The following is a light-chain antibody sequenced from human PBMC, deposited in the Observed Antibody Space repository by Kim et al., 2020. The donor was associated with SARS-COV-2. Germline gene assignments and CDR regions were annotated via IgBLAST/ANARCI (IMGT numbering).Light chain of an antibody. CDR1: NSNNGTNY. J-gene: IGLJ2*01. CDR2: RNN. Sequence: RVTIACSGNNSNNGTNYVYWYQQLPGTAPKLLIYRNNQRPSGVPDRFSGSKFGPSASLAISGLRSEDEADYYCAAWDDSLSGHVVFGGGTQLTVL. CDR3: AAWDDSLSGHVV. V-gene: IGLV1-47*01.